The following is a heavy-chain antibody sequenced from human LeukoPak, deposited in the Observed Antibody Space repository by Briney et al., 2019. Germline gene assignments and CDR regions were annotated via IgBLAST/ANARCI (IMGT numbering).Heavy chain of an antibody. V-gene: IGHV1-3*03. CDR2: INAGNGNT. CDR3: ARPYYYGSGSFYFDY. J-gene: IGHJ4*02. Sequence: ASVKVSCKASGYTFTGYYMHWVRQAPGQRLEWMGWINAGNGNTKYSQEFQGRVTITRDTSASTAYMELSSLRSEDMAVYYCARPYYYGSGSFYFDYWGQGTLVTVSS. CDR1: GYTFTGYY. D-gene: IGHD3-10*01.